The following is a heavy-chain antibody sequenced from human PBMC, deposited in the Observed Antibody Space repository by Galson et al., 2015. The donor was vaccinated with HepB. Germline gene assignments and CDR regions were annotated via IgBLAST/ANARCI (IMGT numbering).Heavy chain of an antibody. V-gene: IGHV3-11*04. J-gene: IGHJ4*02. D-gene: IGHD5-12*01. CDR3: ARGYSGYDTIDY. CDR2: ISSSSSTI. CDR1: GGSISSYY. Sequence: LSLTCTVSGGSISSYYWSWIRQPPGKGLEWVSYISSSSSTIYYADSVKGRFTISRDNAKNSLYLQMNSLRAEDTAVYYCARGYSGYDTIDYWGQGTLVTVSS.